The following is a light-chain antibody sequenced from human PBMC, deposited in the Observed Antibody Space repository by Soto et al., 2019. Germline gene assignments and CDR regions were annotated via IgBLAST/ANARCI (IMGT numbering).Light chain of an antibody. Sequence: DIQMTQSPSTVSASVGDRVTITCRASQTIGTWLAWYQQKPGKAPKLLIYKASSLETGVPSRFSGSGSGTEFTLTITSLQPDEYATYYCQRYNAYPRTIGGGTKVEIK. CDR3: QRYNAYPRT. CDR1: QTIGTW. J-gene: IGKJ4*01. V-gene: IGKV1-5*03. CDR2: KAS.